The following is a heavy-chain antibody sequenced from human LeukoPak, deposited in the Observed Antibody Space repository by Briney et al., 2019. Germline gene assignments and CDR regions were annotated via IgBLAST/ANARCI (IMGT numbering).Heavy chain of an antibody. D-gene: IGHD3-10*02. Sequence: PGGSLRLSCAASGFTFDDYGMSWVRQAPGKGLEWVSGINWNGGSTGYADSVKGRFTISRDNAKNSLYLQMNSLRAEDTAVYYCAELGITMIGGVWGKGTTVTISS. V-gene: IGHV3-20*04. CDR2: INWNGGST. J-gene: IGHJ6*04. CDR1: GFTFDDYG. CDR3: AELGITMIGGV.